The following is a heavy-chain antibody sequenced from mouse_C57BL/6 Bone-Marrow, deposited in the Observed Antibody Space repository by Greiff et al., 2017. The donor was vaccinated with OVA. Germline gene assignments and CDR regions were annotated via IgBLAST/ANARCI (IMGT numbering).Heavy chain of an antibody. D-gene: IGHD2-1*01. CDR3: AHYGNYPCYYAMYY. Sequence: VQLQQSVAELVRPGASVKLSCTASGFTIKNTYMHWVKQRPEQGLEWIGRIDPANGNTKYAPKFQGKATITADSSSNTAYLQLSSLTSEDTAIYYCAHYGNYPCYYAMYYWGQGTAVTVSA. J-gene: IGHJ4*01. V-gene: IGHV14-3*01. CDR1: GFTIKNTY. CDR2: IDPANGNT.